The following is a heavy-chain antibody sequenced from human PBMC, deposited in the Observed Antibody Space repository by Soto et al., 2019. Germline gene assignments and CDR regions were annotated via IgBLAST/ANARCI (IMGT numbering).Heavy chain of an antibody. J-gene: IGHJ3*02. Sequence: QVQLQESGPGLVKPSQTLSLTCTVSGGSIKSNDYYWNWIRQHPENGLEWIGYIYSSGSTYYHPSLKGRVSMAGDTSKNHFSLRLTSVTAEDTAVYYFARAIRIVHLKGPTTDTFDIWGQGTLVSVSS. CDR2: IYSSGST. CDR1: GGSIKSNDYY. CDR3: ARAIRIVHLKGPTTDTFDI. D-gene: IGHD1-1*01. V-gene: IGHV4-31*03.